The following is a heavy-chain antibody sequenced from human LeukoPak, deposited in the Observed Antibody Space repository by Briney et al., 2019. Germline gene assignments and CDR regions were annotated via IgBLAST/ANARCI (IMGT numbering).Heavy chain of an antibody. Sequence: PGRSLRLSCAASGFTFSSYSMHWVRQAPGKGPEFVSVIGGGGVTTFYADSVKDRFTIPRDNSKNTLYLEMGSLRAEDMAVYYCAREGGGSGLWYYDLWGRGTLVTVSS. CDR1: GFTFSSYS. D-gene: IGHD1-26*01. CDR2: IGGGGVTT. J-gene: IGHJ2*01. V-gene: IGHV3-64*02. CDR3: AREGGGSGLWYYDL.